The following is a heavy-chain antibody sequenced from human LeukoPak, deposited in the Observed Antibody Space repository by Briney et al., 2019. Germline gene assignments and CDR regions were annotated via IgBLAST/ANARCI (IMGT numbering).Heavy chain of an antibody. Sequence: GASVKVSCKASGYSFSDFAMHWVRQAPGQSLEWMGWINAGNGKTKYSQKFLGRAIITRDTSATTAYMDLSSLTSEDTAVYYCARSIWYNRQYYFDPWGQGTLVTVSS. V-gene: IGHV1-3*01. J-gene: IGHJ4*02. CDR1: GYSFSDFA. CDR2: INAGNGKT. D-gene: IGHD6-13*01. CDR3: ARSIWYNRQYYFDP.